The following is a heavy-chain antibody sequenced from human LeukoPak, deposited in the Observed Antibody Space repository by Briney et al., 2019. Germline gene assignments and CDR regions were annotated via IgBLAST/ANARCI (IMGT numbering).Heavy chain of an antibody. CDR1: GFTSSSYG. CDR3: AKDIMDYYGSGSYLNY. Sequence: PGGSLRLSCAASGFTSSSYGMHWVRQAPGKGLEWVAVISYDGSNKYYADSVKGRFTISRDNSKNTLYLQMNSLRAEDTAVYYCAKDIMDYYGSGSYLNYWGQGTLVTVSS. V-gene: IGHV3-30*18. J-gene: IGHJ4*02. CDR2: ISYDGSNK. D-gene: IGHD3-10*01.